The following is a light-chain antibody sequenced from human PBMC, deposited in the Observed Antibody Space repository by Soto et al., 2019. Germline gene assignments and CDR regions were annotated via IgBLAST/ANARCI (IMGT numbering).Light chain of an antibody. Sequence: AIRMTQSPSSLSASTGDRVTITCRASQGISSYLAWYQQKPGKAPKLLIYAASTLQSGVPSRFSGSGSGTDFTLTISCLQSEDFATYYCQQYHNYWTFGQGTKVDIK. V-gene: IGKV1-8*01. CDR1: QGISSY. CDR2: AAS. CDR3: QQYHNYWT. J-gene: IGKJ1*01.